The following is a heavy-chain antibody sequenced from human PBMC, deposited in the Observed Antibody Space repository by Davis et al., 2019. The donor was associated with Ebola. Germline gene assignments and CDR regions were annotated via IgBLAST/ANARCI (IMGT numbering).Heavy chain of an antibody. D-gene: IGHD3-22*01. CDR1: GGTFSSYA. J-gene: IGHJ4*02. Sequence: SVKVSCKASGGTFSSYAISWVRQAPGQGLEWMGGIIPIFGTANYAQKFQGRVTITADKSTSTAYMELSSLRSEDTAVYYCARDHSGYYDSSGYYYFDYWGQGTLVTVSS. V-gene: IGHV1-69*06. CDR2: IIPIFGTA. CDR3: ARDHSGYYDSSGYYYFDY.